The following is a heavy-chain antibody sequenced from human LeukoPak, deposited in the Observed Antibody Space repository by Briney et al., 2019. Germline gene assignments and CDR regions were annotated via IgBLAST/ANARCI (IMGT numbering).Heavy chain of an antibody. CDR1: GGSVSSYY. V-gene: IGHV4-59*02. CDR2: FHYSGNT. J-gene: IGHJ4*02. D-gene: IGHD4-17*01. CDR3: ARGNGDYGEPYFFDF. Sequence: SETRSLTCTVSGGSVSSYYWTWIRQPPGKGLEWIGYFHYSGNTDYNPVLKSRATISVDTSKNQFSLNVNSVTAADTAVYYCARGNGDYGEPYFFDFWGQGSLVTVSS.